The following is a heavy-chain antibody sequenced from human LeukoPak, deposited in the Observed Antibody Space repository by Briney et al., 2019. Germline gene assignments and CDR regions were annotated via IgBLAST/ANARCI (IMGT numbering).Heavy chain of an antibody. CDR1: GGSISSYY. CDR2: IYYSGST. Sequence: SETLSLTCTVSGGSISSYYWSWIRQPPGKGLEWIGYIYYSGSTNYNPSLKSRVTISVDTSKNQFSLKLSSVTAEDTAVYYCASCQVSSLKIPNYFDYWGQGTLVTVSS. CDR3: ASCQVSSLKIPNYFDY. V-gene: IGHV4-59*01. D-gene: IGHD2-2*02. J-gene: IGHJ4*02.